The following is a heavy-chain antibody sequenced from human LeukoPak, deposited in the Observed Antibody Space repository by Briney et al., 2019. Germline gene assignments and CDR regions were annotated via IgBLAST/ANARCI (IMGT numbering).Heavy chain of an antibody. CDR1: GFTFSSYA. J-gene: IGHJ3*02. V-gene: IGHV3-23*01. Sequence: GGSLRLSCAASGFTFSSYAMSWVRQAPGKGLEWVSAISGSGGSTYYADSVKGRFTISRDNSKNTLYLQMNSLRAEDTAVYYCAKDLRAGYDFWSGYYAFDIWGQGTMVTVS. CDR3: AKDLRAGYDFWSGYYAFDI. D-gene: IGHD3-3*01. CDR2: ISGSGGST.